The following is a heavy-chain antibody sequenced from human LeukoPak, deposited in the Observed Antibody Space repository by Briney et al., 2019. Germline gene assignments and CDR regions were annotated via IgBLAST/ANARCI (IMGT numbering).Heavy chain of an antibody. CDR1: GFTFSSHA. CDR2: ISSSSSTI. Sequence: GGSPRLSCAASGFTFSSHAMSWVRQAPGKGLEWVSYISSSSSTIYYADSVKGRFTISRDNAKNSLYLQMNSLRDEDTAVYYCARLHSGSYFADYWGQGTLVTVSS. J-gene: IGHJ4*02. CDR3: ARLHSGSYFADY. V-gene: IGHV3-48*02. D-gene: IGHD1-26*01.